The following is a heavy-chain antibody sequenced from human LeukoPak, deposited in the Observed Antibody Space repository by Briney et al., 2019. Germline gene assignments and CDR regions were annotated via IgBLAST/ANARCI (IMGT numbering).Heavy chain of an antibody. CDR2: INHSGST. Sequence: SETLSLTCVVYGVSFSGYYWSWIRQPPGKGLEWIGEINHSGSTNYNPSLKSRVTISVDTSENQFSLKLRSVTAADTAVYYCARTRWLQSLFDYWGQGTLVTVSS. J-gene: IGHJ4*02. CDR3: ARTRWLQSLFDY. V-gene: IGHV4-34*01. D-gene: IGHD5-24*01. CDR1: GVSFSGYY.